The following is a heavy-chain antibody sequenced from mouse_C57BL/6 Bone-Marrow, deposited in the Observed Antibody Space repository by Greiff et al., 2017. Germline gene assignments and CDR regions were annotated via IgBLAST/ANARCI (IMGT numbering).Heavy chain of an antibody. Sequence: QVQLKESGPGLVQPSQSLSITCTVSGFSLTSYGVHWVRQSPGKGLEWLGVIWSGGSTDYNAAFISRLSISKDNSKSQVFFKMNSLQADDTAIYYCARSPGGRRRKIFAYWGQGTLVTVSA. J-gene: IGHJ3*01. CDR2: IWSGGST. D-gene: IGHD2-12*01. CDR1: GFSLTSYG. CDR3: ARSPGGRRRKIFAY. V-gene: IGHV2-2*01.